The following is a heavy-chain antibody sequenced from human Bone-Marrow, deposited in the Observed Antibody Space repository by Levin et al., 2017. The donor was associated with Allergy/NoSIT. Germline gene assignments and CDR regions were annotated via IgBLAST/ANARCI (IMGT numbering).Heavy chain of an antibody. D-gene: IGHD4-23*01. CDR2: IDWDGDY. Sequence: QTLSLTCTFSGFSLSTSGMCVSWIRQPPGKAPEWLALIDWDGDYYYRTSLRTRLTISRDTSKNQVVLRMTNLDPVDTATYYCARSYYTGRMFQYYFDFWGQGTLVTVSS. CDR3: ARSYYTGRMFQYYFDF. J-gene: IGHJ4*02. CDR1: GFSLSTSGMC. V-gene: IGHV2-70*01.